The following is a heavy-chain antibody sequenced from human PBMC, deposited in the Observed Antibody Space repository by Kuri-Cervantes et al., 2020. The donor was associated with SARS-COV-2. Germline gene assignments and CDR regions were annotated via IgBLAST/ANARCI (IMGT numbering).Heavy chain of an antibody. CDR2: IYHSGST. J-gene: IGHJ4*02. V-gene: IGHV4-38-2*01. CDR3: ARRDTVTTFDY. Sequence: LETLSLTCAVSGYSISSGYYWGWIRQPPGKGLEWIGSIYHSGSTYYNPSLKSRVTISVDTSKNQFSLKLSSVTAADTAVYYCARRDTVTTFDYWGQGTLVTVSS. CDR1: GYSISSGYY. D-gene: IGHD4-17*01.